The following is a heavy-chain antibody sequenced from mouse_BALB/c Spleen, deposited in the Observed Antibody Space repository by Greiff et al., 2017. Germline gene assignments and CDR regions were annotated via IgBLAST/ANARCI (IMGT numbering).Heavy chain of an antibody. CDR3: ARKEYGNYEAMDY. CDR2: ISTYYGAA. D-gene: IGHD2-10*02. J-gene: IGHJ4*01. V-gene: IGHV1S137*01. CDR1: GYTFTDYA. Sequence: QVQLQQSGAELVGPGVSVKISCKGSGYTFTDYAMHWVKQSHAKSLEWIGVISTYYGAASYNQKFKGKATMTVDKSSSTAYMELARLTSEDSAIYYGARKEYGNYEAMDYWGQGTSVTVSS.